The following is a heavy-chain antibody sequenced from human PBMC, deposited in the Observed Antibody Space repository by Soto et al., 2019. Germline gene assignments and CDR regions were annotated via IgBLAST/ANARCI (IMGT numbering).Heavy chain of an antibody. Sequence: QVQLVQSGAEVKKPGSSVKVSCKASGGTFSSYTISWVRQAPGHGLEWRGRIIPILGIANYAQKFQGRVTITADKSTSTAYMELSSLRSEDTAVYYCARDYLAMVRGVAFDIWGQGTMVTVSS. CDR3: ARDYLAMVRGVAFDI. CDR1: GGTFSSYT. D-gene: IGHD5-18*01. J-gene: IGHJ3*02. V-gene: IGHV1-69*08. CDR2: IIPILGIA.